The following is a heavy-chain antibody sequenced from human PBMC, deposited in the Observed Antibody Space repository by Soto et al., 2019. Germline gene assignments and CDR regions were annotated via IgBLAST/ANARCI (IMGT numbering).Heavy chain of an antibody. Sequence: EVQLLESGGGLVQPGGSLRLSCAASGFTFSSYAMSWVRQAPGKGLEWVSAISGSGGSTYYADSVKRRFTISRDNSKNTLYLQMIGLRAEDTAVYYCERGRAYGDYTYWGQGTLVTVSS. CDR2: ISGSGGST. CDR3: ERGRAYGDYTY. D-gene: IGHD4-17*01. J-gene: IGHJ4*02. V-gene: IGHV3-23*01. CDR1: GFTFSSYA.